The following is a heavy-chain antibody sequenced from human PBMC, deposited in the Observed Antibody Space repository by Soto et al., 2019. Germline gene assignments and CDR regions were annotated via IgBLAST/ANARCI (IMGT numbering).Heavy chain of an antibody. V-gene: IGHV4-59*01. J-gene: IGHJ6*02. D-gene: IGHD1-26*01. CDR2: IYYSVST. Sequence: SETLSLTCTVSGASIRSFFWTWIRQPPGRGLEWIGNIYYSVSTNYNPSLKNRVTMSVDTSKNQSSLMLTSVTAADTAVYYCARPSGSYSYYYGMDVWGQGTTVTVSS. CDR3: ARPSGSYSYYYGMDV. CDR1: GASIRSFF.